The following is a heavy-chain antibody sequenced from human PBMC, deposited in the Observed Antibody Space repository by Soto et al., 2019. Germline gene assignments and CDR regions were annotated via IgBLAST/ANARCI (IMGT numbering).Heavy chain of an antibody. CDR1: GGSFSGYY. Sequence: SETLSLTCAVYGGSFSGYYWSWIRQPPGKGLEWIGEINHSGSTNYNPSLKSRVTISVDTSKNQFSLKLSSVTAADTAVYYCARAPNQYYYDSSGLQLYWGQGTLVTVSS. J-gene: IGHJ4*02. CDR3: ARAPNQYYYDSSGLQLY. CDR2: INHSGST. V-gene: IGHV4-34*01. D-gene: IGHD3-22*01.